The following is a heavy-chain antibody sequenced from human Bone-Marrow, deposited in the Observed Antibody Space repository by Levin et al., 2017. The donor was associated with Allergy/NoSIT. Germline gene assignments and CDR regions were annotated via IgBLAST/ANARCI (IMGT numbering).Heavy chain of an antibody. CDR2: ISPNSGVT. CDR3: ARDRGRGGGRANHFDY. V-gene: IGHV1-46*01. D-gene: IGHD2-21*01. Sequence: GESLKISCKASGYAFTNYYMHWVRQAPGQGLEWMGRISPNSGVTTYPQKFQDRITMTRDTSTSTVYMELSRLRSEDTALYFCARDRGRGGGRANHFDYWGQGTLVSVSS. J-gene: IGHJ4*02. CDR1: GYAFTNYY.